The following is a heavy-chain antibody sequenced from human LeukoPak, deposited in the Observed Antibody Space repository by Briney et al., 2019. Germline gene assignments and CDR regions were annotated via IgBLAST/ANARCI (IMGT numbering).Heavy chain of an antibody. CDR1: GFIFSNYG. V-gene: IGHV3-30*02. CDR2: IRYDGSNK. D-gene: IGHD3-22*01. Sequence: GGSLRLSCAASGFIFSNYGMHWVRQAPGKGLEWVAFIRYDGSNKYYADSVKGRFTVSRDDSKNTLYLQMNSLRAEDTAMYYCANTYYYDSSGARALGYWGQGTLVTVSS. J-gene: IGHJ4*02. CDR3: ANTYYYDSSGARALGY.